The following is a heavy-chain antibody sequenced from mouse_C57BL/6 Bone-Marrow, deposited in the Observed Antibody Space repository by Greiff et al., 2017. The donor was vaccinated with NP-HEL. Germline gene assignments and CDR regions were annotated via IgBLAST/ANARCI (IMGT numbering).Heavy chain of an antibody. CDR1: GFSLSTFGMG. CDR3: ARNVRSSLIVDY. Sequence: ESGPGILQPSQTLSLPCSFSGFSLSTFGMGVGWIRQPSGKGLEWLAHIWWDDDKYYNPALKSRLTISKYTSKNQVFLKIANVYTADTATYYCARNVRSSLIVDYWGQGTSVTVSS. CDR2: IWWDDDK. V-gene: IGHV8-8*01. D-gene: IGHD6-1*01. J-gene: IGHJ4*01.